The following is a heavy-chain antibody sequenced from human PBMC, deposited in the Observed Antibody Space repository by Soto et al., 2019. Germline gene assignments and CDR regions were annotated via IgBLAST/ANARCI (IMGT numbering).Heavy chain of an antibody. CDR2: IVPMNGSP. D-gene: IGHD3-16*02. V-gene: IGHV1-69*13. J-gene: IGHJ4*01. CDR1: GGMFHSSA. Sequence: ASVQVCCKASGGMFHSSAINWVRQAPGQGLEWMGGIVPMNGSPIYAQGFQGRVTITADGSATTAYMDLSGLKSEDTAVYYCTFAPNWTYQLTRYWG. CDR3: TFAPNWTYQLTRY.